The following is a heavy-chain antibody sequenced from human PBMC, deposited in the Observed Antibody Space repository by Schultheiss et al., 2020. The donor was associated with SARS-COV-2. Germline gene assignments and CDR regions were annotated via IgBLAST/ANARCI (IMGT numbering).Heavy chain of an antibody. CDR2: IYYSGST. CDR3: ARGGSSSGRYYYMDV. V-gene: IGHV4-59*01. CDR1: GGSFSGYY. J-gene: IGHJ6*03. Sequence: SETLSLTCAVYGGSFSGYYWSWIRQPPGKGLEWIGYIYYSGSTNYNPSLKSRVTISVDTSKNQFSLKLSSVTAADTAVYYCARGGSSSGRYYYMDVWGKGTTVTVSS. D-gene: IGHD6-6*01.